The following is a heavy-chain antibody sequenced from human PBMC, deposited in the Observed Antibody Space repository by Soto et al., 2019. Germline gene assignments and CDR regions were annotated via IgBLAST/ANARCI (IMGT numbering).Heavy chain of an antibody. Sequence: SETLSLTCTVSGGSISSYYWSWIRQPPGKGLEWIGYIYYSGSTNYNPSLKSRVTISVDTSKNQFSLKLSSVTAADTAVYYCARGTPLRYFDWLLRVNAFDIWGQGTMVT. CDR1: GGSISSYY. CDR2: IYYSGST. CDR3: ARGTPLRYFDWLLRVNAFDI. J-gene: IGHJ3*02. V-gene: IGHV4-59*01. D-gene: IGHD3-9*01.